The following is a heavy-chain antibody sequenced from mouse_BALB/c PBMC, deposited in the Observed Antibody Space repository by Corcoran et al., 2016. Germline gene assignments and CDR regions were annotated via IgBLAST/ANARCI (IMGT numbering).Heavy chain of an antibody. CDR1: GYTFTNYG. CDR2: INTYTGEP. D-gene: IGHD2-10*02. J-gene: IGHJ3*01. CDR3: ARGGSMPFDY. V-gene: IGHV9-1*02. Sequence: QIQLVQSGPELKKPGETVKISCKASGYTFTNYGMNWVKQAPGKGLKWMGWINTYTGEPTYADDFKGRFAFSLETSASTAYLQINNLKNEDMATYFCARGGSMPFDYWGQGTLVTVSA.